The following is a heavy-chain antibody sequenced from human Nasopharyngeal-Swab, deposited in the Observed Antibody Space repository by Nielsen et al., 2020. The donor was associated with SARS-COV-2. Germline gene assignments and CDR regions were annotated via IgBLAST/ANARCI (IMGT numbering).Heavy chain of an antibody. Sequence: ESLKISCAASGCTFSSYYMSWVRQAPGKGLEWVSNINPEGSGKYYVDSLKGRFTISRDNAKTSLYLQMNSLRAEDTAVYYCARWCILTGYDVGLDYWGQGSLVTVSS. CDR2: INPEGSGK. CDR3: ARWCILTGYDVGLDY. J-gene: IGHJ4*02. D-gene: IGHD3-9*01. CDR1: GCTFSSYY. V-gene: IGHV3-7*01.